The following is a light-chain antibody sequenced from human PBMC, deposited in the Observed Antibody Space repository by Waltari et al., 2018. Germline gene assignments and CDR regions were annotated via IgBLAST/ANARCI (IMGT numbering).Light chain of an antibody. CDR2: EDS. CDR3: YSADSSGNHRL. CDR1: ALPKKK. Sequence: YEPTPPTSGSGSPGQGARIHRPGSALPKKKVHLYQQKSGQAPVLVIHEDSKRPSGIPERFSGSSSGTMATLTITGAQVEDEADYYCYSADSSGNHRLFGGGTKLTVL. V-gene: IGLV3-10*01. J-gene: IGLJ3*02.